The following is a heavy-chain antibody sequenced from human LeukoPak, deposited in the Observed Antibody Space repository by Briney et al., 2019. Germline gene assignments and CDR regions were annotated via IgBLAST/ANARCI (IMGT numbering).Heavy chain of an antibody. Sequence: GGSLRLSCAASGFTVSSNYMSWVRQAPGKGLEWVSVIYSGGSTYYADSVKGRFTISRDNSKNTLYLQMNSLRAEDTAVYYCASRITIFGVVLYPYYYGMDVWGQGTTVTVSS. V-gene: IGHV3-66*01. J-gene: IGHJ6*02. D-gene: IGHD3-3*01. CDR2: IYSGGST. CDR1: GFTVSSNY. CDR3: ASRITIFGVVLYPYYYGMDV.